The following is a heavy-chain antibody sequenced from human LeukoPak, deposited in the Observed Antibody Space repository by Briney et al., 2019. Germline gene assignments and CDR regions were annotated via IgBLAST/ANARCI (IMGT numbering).Heavy chain of an antibody. CDR3: ARDTGEPSYSSSRTNWFDP. D-gene: IGHD6-6*01. Sequence: GASVKVSCKASGYTSTSYYMHWVRQAPGQGLEWMGIINPSGGSTSYAQKFQGRVTITTDESTSTAYMELSSLRSEDTAVYYCARDTGEPSYSSSRTNWFDPWGQGTLVTVSS. J-gene: IGHJ5*02. CDR1: GYTSTSYY. CDR2: INPSGGST. V-gene: IGHV1-46*01.